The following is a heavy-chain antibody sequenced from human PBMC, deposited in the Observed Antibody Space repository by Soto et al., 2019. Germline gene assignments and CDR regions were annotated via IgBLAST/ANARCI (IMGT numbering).Heavy chain of an antibody. Sequence: ASVKVSCKASGYSFTSTGICWVRQAPGQGPEWMGWTSTFNGEAKYAQKLQGRVTMPTDTSTTTAYMALRSLTSDDTAVYYCARDLDGSGSYFTDYWGQGTLVTVSS. J-gene: IGHJ4*02. V-gene: IGHV1-18*01. CDR3: ARDLDGSGSYFTDY. CDR2: TSTFNGEA. D-gene: IGHD3-10*01. CDR1: GYSFTSTG.